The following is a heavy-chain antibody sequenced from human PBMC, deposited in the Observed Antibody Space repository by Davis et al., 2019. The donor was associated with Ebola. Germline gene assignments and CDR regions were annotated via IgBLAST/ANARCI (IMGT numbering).Heavy chain of an antibody. J-gene: IGHJ6*02. CDR1: GFTFSSYA. Sequence: GESLKISCAASGFTFSSYAMSWVRQAPGKGLEWVSAISGSGGSTYYADSVKGRFTISRDNSKNTLYLQMNSLRAEDTAVYYYAKVHRYDFWTRFEEYGMDVWGQGTTVTVSS. CDR2: ISGSGGST. CDR3: AKVHRYDFWTRFEEYGMDV. V-gene: IGHV3-23*01. D-gene: IGHD3-3*01.